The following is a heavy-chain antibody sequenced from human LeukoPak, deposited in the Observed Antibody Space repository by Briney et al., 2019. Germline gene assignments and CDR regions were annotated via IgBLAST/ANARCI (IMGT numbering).Heavy chain of an antibody. CDR1: GYTFTSYA. CDR2: INTNTGNP. Sequence: ASVKVSCKASGYTFTSYAMNWVRQAPGQGLEWMGWINTNTGNPTYAQGFTGRFVFSLDTSVSTAYLQISSLKAEDTAVYYCARGILRGEYYDFWSGYYSLKVSDYYYYYMDVWGKGTTVTVSS. V-gene: IGHV7-4-1*02. D-gene: IGHD3-3*01. CDR3: ARGILRGEYYDFWSGYYSLKVSDYYYYYMDV. J-gene: IGHJ6*03.